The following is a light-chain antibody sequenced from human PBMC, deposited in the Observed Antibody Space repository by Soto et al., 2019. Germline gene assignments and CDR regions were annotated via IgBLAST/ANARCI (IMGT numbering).Light chain of an antibody. CDR2: GAS. CDR3: QHYNHWPMYT. J-gene: IGKJ2*01. V-gene: IGKV3-15*01. Sequence: ELVMTQSPATLSASPGERATLSCRASQSVITNVAWYQQKPGQAPRLLIYGASTRATGIPARFSGSGSGTEFTPTISSLQSEDFAVYYCQHYNHWPMYTFGQGTHVEIK. CDR1: QSVITN.